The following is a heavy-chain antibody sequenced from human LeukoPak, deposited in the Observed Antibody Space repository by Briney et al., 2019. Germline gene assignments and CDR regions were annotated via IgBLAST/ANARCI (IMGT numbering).Heavy chain of an antibody. Sequence: PSETLSLTCAVYCGSFSGYYWSWIRQPPGKGLEWIGEINHSGSTNYNPSLKSRVTISVDTSKNQFSLKLSSVTAADTAVYYCARWGRYCSSTSCYNLPWFDPWGQGTLVTVSS. CDR3: ARWGRYCSSTSCYNLPWFDP. CDR1: CGSFSGYY. V-gene: IGHV4-34*01. CDR2: INHSGST. D-gene: IGHD2-2*02. J-gene: IGHJ5*02.